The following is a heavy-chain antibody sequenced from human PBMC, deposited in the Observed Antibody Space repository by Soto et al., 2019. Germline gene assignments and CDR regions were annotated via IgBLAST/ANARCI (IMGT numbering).Heavy chain of an antibody. Sequence: GSLRLSCAASGFTLSAYDMHWVRQAEGKGLEWVSALGAADDPYYLVSVKGRFTISGENAKNSLYLQMNNLRAGDTAVYYCARAYSGRLPRRADYYYAMDVWGQGTTVTVSS. J-gene: IGHJ6*02. CDR1: GFTLSAYD. CDR3: ARAYSGRLPRRADYYYAMDV. V-gene: IGHV3-13*05. D-gene: IGHD2-15*01. CDR2: LGAADDP.